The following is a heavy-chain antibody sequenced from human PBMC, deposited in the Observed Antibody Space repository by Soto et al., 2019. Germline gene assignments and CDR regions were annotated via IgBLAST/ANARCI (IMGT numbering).Heavy chain of an antibody. Sequence: QVQLQESGPGLVKPSQTLSLTCTVSGGSISSGGYYWSWIRQHPGKGREWIGYIYYSGSTYYNPSLSSRVTISVDTSKNQFSLKLSSVTAADTAVYYCARVKKYWDISGNWFDPWGQATLVTVSS. CDR3: ARVKKYWDISGNWFDP. D-gene: IGHD3-22*01. V-gene: IGHV4-31*03. CDR1: GGSISSGGYY. J-gene: IGHJ5*02. CDR2: IYYSGST.